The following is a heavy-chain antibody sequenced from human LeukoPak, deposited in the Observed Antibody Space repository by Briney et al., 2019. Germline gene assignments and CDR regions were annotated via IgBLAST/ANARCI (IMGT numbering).Heavy chain of an antibody. V-gene: IGHV3-23*01. CDR2: ISNNGGYT. D-gene: IGHD6-13*01. Sequence: PGGSLRLSCAASGFTFSSSAMSWVRQAPGKGLEWVSAISNNGGYTYYADSVQGRFTISRDNSKSTLCLQMNSLRAEDTAVYYCAKVGEQQLADYWGQGTLVTVSS. CDR1: GFTFSSSA. J-gene: IGHJ4*02. CDR3: AKVGEQQLADY.